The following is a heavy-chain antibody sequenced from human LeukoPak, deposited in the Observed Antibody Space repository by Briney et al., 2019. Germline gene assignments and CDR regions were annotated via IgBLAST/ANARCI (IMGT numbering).Heavy chain of an antibody. CDR2: IYYSGST. J-gene: IGHJ5*02. CDR3: ASMRITMVRGVPNNWFDP. D-gene: IGHD3-10*01. CDR1: GGSISSYY. V-gene: IGHV4-59*08. Sequence: PSETLSLTCTVSGGSISSYYWSWIRQPPGKGLEWIGYIYYSGSTNYNPSLKSRVTISVDTSKNQFSLKLSSVTAADTAVHYCASMRITMVRGVPNNWFDPWGQGTLVTVSS.